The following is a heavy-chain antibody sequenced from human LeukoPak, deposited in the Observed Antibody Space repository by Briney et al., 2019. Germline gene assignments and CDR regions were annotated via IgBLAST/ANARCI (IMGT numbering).Heavy chain of an antibody. CDR1: GFTFSDYY. J-gene: IGHJ4*02. V-gene: IGHV3-11*01. Sequence: GGSLRLSCAASGFTFSDYYMSWIRQAPGKGLEWVSYISSSGSTIYYADSVKGRFTISRDNAKNSLYLQMNSLRAEDTAVYYCARDTRSGSYFIAGFDYWGQGTLVTVSS. CDR2: ISSSGSTI. D-gene: IGHD3-10*01. CDR3: ARDTRSGSYFIAGFDY.